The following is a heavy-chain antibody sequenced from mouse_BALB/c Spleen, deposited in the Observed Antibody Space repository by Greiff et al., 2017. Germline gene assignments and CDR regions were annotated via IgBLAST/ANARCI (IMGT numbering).Heavy chain of an antibody. CDR1: GFTFSSFG. V-gene: IGHV5-17*02. CDR2: ISSGSSTI. J-gene: IGHJ1*01. Sequence: VQLKQSGGGLVQPGGSRKLSCAASGFTFSSFGMHWVRQAPEKGLEWVAYISSGSSTIYYADTVKGRFTISRDNPKNTLFLQMTSLRSEDTAMYYCARGGYYWYFDVWGAGTTVTVSS. D-gene: IGHD1-1*02. CDR3: ARGGYYWYFDV.